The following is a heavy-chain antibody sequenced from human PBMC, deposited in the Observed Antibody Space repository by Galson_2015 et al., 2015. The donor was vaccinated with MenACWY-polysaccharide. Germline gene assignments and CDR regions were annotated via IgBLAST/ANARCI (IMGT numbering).Heavy chain of an antibody. CDR3: ARGGGRFPENYYLDY. J-gene: IGHJ4*02. Sequence: SLRLSCAASGFTFSGNWMHWVRQAPGKGLGWVSRINSDGRSPSDAGSVKGRLTTSTDNGRNTLYLQMNSLSAEDTAVYYCARGGGRFPENYYLDYWGQGTLVTVSS. D-gene: IGHD3-16*01. CDR1: GFTFSGNW. V-gene: IGHV3-74*01. CDR2: INSDGRSP.